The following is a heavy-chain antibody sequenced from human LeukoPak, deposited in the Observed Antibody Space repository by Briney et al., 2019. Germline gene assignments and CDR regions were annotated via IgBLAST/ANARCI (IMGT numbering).Heavy chain of an antibody. J-gene: IGHJ3*02. Sequence: GASVKVTCKASGYTFTAYYMHWVRQAPGQGLEWMGWMHPNSGGTHYEQKFQGRVTMTRDTSISTAYMEVSRLTSDDTAVYYCATSSGYSSSWGAFVIWSQGTMVTVSS. CDR1: GYTFTAYY. D-gene: IGHD6-13*01. V-gene: IGHV1-2*02. CDR3: ATSSGYSSSWGAFVI. CDR2: MHPNSGGT.